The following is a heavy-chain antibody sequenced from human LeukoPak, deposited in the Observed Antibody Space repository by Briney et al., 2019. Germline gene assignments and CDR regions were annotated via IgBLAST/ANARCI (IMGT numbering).Heavy chain of an antibody. J-gene: IGHJ6*03. V-gene: IGHV3-74*01. Sequence: GGSLRLSCAASGFTFSSYWMHWVRQAPGKGLVWVSRINTDGSSTSYADSVKGRFTISRDNAKNTLYLQMNSLRAEDTAVYYCARRSDFWSGYYTYYYYYMDVWGKGTTVTVSS. CDR1: GFTFSSYW. D-gene: IGHD3-3*01. CDR2: INTDGSST. CDR3: ARRSDFWSGYYTYYYYYMDV.